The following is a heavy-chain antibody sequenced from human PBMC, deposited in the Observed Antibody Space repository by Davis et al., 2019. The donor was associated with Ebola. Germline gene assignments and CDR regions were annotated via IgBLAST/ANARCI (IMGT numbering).Heavy chain of an antibody. Sequence: GGSLRLSCAASGFTVSSNYMSWVRQAPGKGLEWVSVIYSGGSTYYADSVKGRFTISRDNSKNTLYLQMNSLRVEDTAVYYCARWRNSTGRFDCWGQGTPVTVSS. CDR2: IYSGGST. CDR3: ARWRNSTGRFDC. CDR1: GFTVSSNY. D-gene: IGHD1-1*01. V-gene: IGHV3-66*01. J-gene: IGHJ4*02.